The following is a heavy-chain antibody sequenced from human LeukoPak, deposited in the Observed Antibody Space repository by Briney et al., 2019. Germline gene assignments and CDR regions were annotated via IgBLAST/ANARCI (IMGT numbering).Heavy chain of an antibody. Sequence: SETLSLTCTVSGGSISSYYWSWIRQPPGKGLEWIGEINHSGSTNYNPSLKSRVTISVDTSKNQFSLKLSSVTAADTAVYYCATYGNYYDSSGYYRSFDYWGQGTLVTVSS. CDR1: GGSISSYY. D-gene: IGHD3-22*01. CDR3: ATYGNYYDSSGYYRSFDY. V-gene: IGHV4-34*01. J-gene: IGHJ4*02. CDR2: INHSGST.